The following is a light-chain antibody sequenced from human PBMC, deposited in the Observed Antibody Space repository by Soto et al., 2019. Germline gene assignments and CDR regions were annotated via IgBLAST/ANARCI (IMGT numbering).Light chain of an antibody. CDR2: AAS. V-gene: IGKV1-39*01. CDR1: QSINNH. J-gene: IGKJ1*01. Sequence: DIQMTQSPSSLSASVEDRVIITCRASQSINNHLNWYQQKPGKAPKLLIFAASSLQSGVPSRFSGSRSGPDFTLTISTLQTEDFATYYGQQSYSSPPTFGQGTKVEIK. CDR3: QQSYSSPPT.